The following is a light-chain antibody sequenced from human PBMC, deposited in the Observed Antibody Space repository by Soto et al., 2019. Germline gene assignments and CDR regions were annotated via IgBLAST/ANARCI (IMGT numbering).Light chain of an antibody. J-gene: IGKJ1*01. Sequence: EIVLTPSPATLSLSPVERAALSCGASQSVSSNYLAWYQQKPGLAPRLLIYDASRRATGIPDRFSGSGSGTDFILSISRLEPEDFAVYYCQQYGSSPWTFGQGTKVDIK. CDR2: DAS. CDR1: QSVSSNY. CDR3: QQYGSSPWT. V-gene: IGKV3D-20*01.